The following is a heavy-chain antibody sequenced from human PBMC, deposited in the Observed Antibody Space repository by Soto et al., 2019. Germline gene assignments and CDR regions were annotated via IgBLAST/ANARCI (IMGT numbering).Heavy chain of an antibody. CDR2: ISAYNGNT. J-gene: IGHJ2*01. CDR1: GYTFTSYG. D-gene: IGHD5-12*01. V-gene: IGHV1-18*01. Sequence: QVQLVQSGAEVKKPGASVKVSCKASGYTFTSYGISWVRQAPGQGLEWMGWISAYNGNTNYAQKLQGRVTMTTDTSTSTPYMELRSLRSDDTAVYYCARDRLQRWLQPRNWYFDLWGRGTLVTVSS. CDR3: ARDRLQRWLQPRNWYFDL.